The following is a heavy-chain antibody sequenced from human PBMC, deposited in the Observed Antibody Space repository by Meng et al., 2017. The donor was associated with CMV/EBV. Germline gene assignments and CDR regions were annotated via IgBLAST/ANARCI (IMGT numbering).Heavy chain of an antibody. Sequence: GQLLPYAREWKHPGASVTYACTTSGFTFSDYYIHWVRQAPGQGLEWMGWVNSNNDATNYARKFQGRVSMTRDTSISTAHMELSRLMSDDTAVYYCVRSSGWSLFDYWGQGTLVTVSS. J-gene: IGHJ4*02. CDR1: GFTFSDYY. CDR2: VNSNNDAT. V-gene: IGHV1-2*02. D-gene: IGHD6-19*01. CDR3: VRSSGWSLFDY.